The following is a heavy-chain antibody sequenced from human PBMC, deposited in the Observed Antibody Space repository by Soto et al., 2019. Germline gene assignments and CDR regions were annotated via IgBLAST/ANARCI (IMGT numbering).Heavy chain of an antibody. J-gene: IGHJ6*02. CDR2: ISGGGSYI. CDR1: GFTFSDEN. V-gene: IGHV3-21*06. CDR3: ARDSDCHSTSCFFPPHV. Sequence: GGSLRLSCSASGFTFSDENMSWVRQVPGKGLEWVSGISGGGSYIFYADSVQGRFSISRDNPKNSLFLEMNSLRVEDTAVYYCARDSDCHSTSCFFPPHVWGQGTTVTVS. D-gene: IGHD2-2*01.